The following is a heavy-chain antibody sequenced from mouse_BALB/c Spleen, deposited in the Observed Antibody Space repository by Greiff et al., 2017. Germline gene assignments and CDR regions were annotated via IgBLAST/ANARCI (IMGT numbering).Heavy chain of an antibody. CDR1: GFTFTDYY. D-gene: IGHD1-2*01. V-gene: IGHV7-3*02. J-gene: IGHJ4*01. CDR3: ASGGWGYYYAMDY. Sequence: EVQVVESGGGLVQPGGSLRLSCATSGFTFTDYYMSWVRQPPGKALEWLGFIRNKANGYTTEYSASVKGRFTISRDNSQSILYLQMNTLRAEDSATYYCASGGWGYYYAMDYWGQGTSVTVSS. CDR2: IRNKANGYTT.